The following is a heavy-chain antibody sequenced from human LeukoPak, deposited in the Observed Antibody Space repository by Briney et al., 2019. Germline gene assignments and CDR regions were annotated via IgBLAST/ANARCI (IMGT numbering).Heavy chain of an antibody. CDR3: AKDRPLYSSSWYFDY. V-gene: IGHV3-30*18. CDR2: ISYDGSNK. D-gene: IGHD6-13*01. Sequence: PGGSLRLSWAASGFTFSSYGMHWVRQAPGKGLEWVAVISYDGSNKYYADSVKGRFTISRDNSKNTLYLQMNSLRAEDTAVYYCAKDRPLYSSSWYFDYWGQGTLVTVSS. CDR1: GFTFSSYG. J-gene: IGHJ4*02.